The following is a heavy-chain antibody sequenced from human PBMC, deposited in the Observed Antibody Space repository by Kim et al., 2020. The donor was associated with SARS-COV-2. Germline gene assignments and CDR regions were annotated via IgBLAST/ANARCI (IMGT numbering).Heavy chain of an antibody. CDR3: ARDRATYYDFWSGYYRGYYYYYGMDV. J-gene: IGHJ6*02. D-gene: IGHD3-3*01. V-gene: IGHV1-2*06. CDR2: INPNSGGT. Sequence: ASVKVSCKASGYTFTGYYMHWVRQAPGQGLEWMGRINPNSGGTNYAQKFQGRVTMTRDTSISTAYMELSRLRSDDTAVYYCARDRATYYDFWSGYYRGYYYYYGMDVWGQGTTVTVSS. CDR1: GYTFTGYY.